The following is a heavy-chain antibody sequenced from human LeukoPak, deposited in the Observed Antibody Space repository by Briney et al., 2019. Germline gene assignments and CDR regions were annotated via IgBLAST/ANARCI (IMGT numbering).Heavy chain of an antibody. Sequence: PGGSLRLSCAASGLTFSSYAMSWVRQAPGKGLEWVSAISGSGGSTYYADSVKGRFTISRDNSKNTLYLQMNSLRAEDTAVYYCALGGDYYDSSGYWAYWGQGTLVTVSS. V-gene: IGHV3-23*01. CDR2: ISGSGGST. J-gene: IGHJ4*02. CDR1: GLTFSSYA. D-gene: IGHD3-22*01. CDR3: ALGGDYYDSSGYWAY.